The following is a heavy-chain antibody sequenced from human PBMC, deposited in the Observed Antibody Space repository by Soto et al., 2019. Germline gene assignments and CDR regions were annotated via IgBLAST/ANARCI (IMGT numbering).Heavy chain of an antibody. Sequence: SETLSLTCTVPGGSISSSSYYWGWIRQPPGKGLEWIGSIYYSGSTYYNPSLKSRVTISVDTSKNQFSLKLSSVTAAETAVYYCARTYSRGDSGGENWFDPWGQGTLVTAPQ. D-gene: IGHD2-21*01. J-gene: IGHJ5*02. CDR1: GGSISSSSYY. CDR3: ARTYSRGDSGGENWFDP. CDR2: IYYSGST. V-gene: IGHV4-39*01.